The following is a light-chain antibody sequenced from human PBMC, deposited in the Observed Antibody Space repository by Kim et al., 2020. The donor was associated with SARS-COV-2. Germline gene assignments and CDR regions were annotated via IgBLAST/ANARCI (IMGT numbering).Light chain of an antibody. J-gene: IGKJ5*01. V-gene: IGKV3-11*01. CDR1: QSVSSY. Sequence: SVSPRERATLSCRASQSVSSYVAWYQQKPGQAPRLLIYDASSRATGIPARFSGSGSGTDFTLTISSREPEDFAVYYCQQRSNWPTFGQGTRLEIK. CDR2: DAS. CDR3: QQRSNWPT.